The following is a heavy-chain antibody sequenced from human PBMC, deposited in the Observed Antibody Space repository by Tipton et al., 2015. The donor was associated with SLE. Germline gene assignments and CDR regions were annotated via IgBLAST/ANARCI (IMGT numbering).Heavy chain of an antibody. D-gene: IGHD5-24*01. Sequence: TLSLTFTVSGGSIDSHYWSWIRQPPGKGLEWIGYIYYSGTTNYNPSLKSRVTISVDTSKNQFSLNLTSVTAADTAVYYCAREGRHGYSYGAFDYWGQGTLVTVSS. V-gene: IGHV4-59*11. CDR2: IYYSGTT. CDR3: AREGRHGYSYGAFDY. J-gene: IGHJ4*02. CDR1: GGSIDSHY.